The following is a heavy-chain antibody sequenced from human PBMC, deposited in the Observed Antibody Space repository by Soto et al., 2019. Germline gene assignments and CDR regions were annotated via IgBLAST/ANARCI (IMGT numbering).Heavy chain of an antibody. CDR2: INHSGST. V-gene: IGHV4-34*01. D-gene: IGHD6-13*01. J-gene: IGHJ5*01. Sequence: QVQLQQWGAGLLKPSETLSLTCAVYGGSFSNYYWSWIRQPPGKGLECIGEINHSGSTNYNPSLKSRVTISVDTSKNQFSLNLSSVTAADTAVYYCARSGRQQLVLRNWFDSWGQGTLVTVSS. CDR1: GGSFSNYY. CDR3: ARSGRQQLVLRNWFDS.